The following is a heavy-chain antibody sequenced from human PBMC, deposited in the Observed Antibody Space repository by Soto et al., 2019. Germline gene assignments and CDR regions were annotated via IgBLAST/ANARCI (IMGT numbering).Heavy chain of an antibody. CDR2: ISGSGGST. Sequence: EVQLLESGGGLVQPGGSLRLSCAACGFTFSSYAMSWVRQAPGKGLEWVSAISGSGGSTYYADSVKGRFTISRDNSKNTLYLQMNSLRAEDTAVYYCAKGHSSYYYYYMDVWGKGTTVTVSS. CDR3: AKGHSSYYYYYMDV. V-gene: IGHV3-23*01. D-gene: IGHD6-13*01. CDR1: GFTFSSYA. J-gene: IGHJ6*03.